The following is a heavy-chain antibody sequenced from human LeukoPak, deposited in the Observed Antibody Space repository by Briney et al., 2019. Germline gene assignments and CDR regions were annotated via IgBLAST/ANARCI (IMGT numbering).Heavy chain of an antibody. V-gene: IGHV4-59*11. Sequence: PSETLSLTCSVSGGSISSHYWSWIRQPPGKGLEWIGYIYYSGSTNYNPSLKSRVTISVDTSKNQFSLKLSSVTAADTAVYYCARGHCSSISCSRNWFDPWGQGTLVTVSS. J-gene: IGHJ5*02. CDR3: ARGHCSSISCSRNWFDP. D-gene: IGHD2-2*01. CDR1: GGSISSHY. CDR2: IYYSGST.